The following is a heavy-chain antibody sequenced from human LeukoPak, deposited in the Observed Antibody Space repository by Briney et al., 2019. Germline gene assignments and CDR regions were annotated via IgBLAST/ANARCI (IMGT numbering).Heavy chain of an antibody. CDR3: ASPMKVYSSLFFNFEY. CDR2: ISSSSSTI. Sequence: PAGGSLRLSCAASGFTFSSFGMNWVRQAPGKGLEWVSYISSSSSTIYYADSVKGRFTISRDNAKNSLYLQMNSLRAEDTAVYYCASPMKVYSSLFFNFEYWGQGTLVTVSS. D-gene: IGHD6-19*01. V-gene: IGHV3-48*01. CDR1: GFTFSSFG. J-gene: IGHJ4*02.